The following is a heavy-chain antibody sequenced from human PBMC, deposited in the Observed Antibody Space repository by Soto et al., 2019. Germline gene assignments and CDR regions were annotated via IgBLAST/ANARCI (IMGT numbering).Heavy chain of an antibody. CDR2: TYYRSKWYD. Sequence: SQTLSLTCAIFGNSVSSKSVAWNWIRQSPSRGLEWLGRTYYRSKWYDDYAVSVKSRITINPDTSKNQFSLQLNSVTPEDTAVYYCARVRFEQQMSHFGYWGQGILVTVSS. D-gene: IGHD6-13*01. J-gene: IGHJ4*02. CDR3: ARVRFEQQMSHFGY. CDR1: GNSVSSKSVA. V-gene: IGHV6-1*01.